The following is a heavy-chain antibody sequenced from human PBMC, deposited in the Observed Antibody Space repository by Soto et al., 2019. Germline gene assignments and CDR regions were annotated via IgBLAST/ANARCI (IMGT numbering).Heavy chain of an antibody. CDR2: INHTGST. CDR1: GGSFSGYY. D-gene: IGHD6-13*01. Sequence: SETLSLTCAVYGGSFSGYYWSWIRQPPGKGLEWIGEINHTGSTYYSPSLKGRLIISVDPSKNLFSLKLTSVTAADTAMYYCARPKTIGAAAGKGWFDPWGQGTLVTVSS. V-gene: IGHV4-34*01. J-gene: IGHJ5*02. CDR3: ARPKTIGAAAGKGWFDP.